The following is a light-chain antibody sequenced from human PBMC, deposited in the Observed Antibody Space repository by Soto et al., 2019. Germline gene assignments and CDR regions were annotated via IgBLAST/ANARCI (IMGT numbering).Light chain of an antibody. CDR3: SSFTTTTWV. CDR2: EVS. CDR1: SSDAGGYNY. Sequence: QSVLTQPASVSGSPGQSITISCTGTSSDAGGYNYVSWYQQHPGKAPKLMIFEVSYRPSGVSNRFSGSKSGNTASLTISGLQAEDEADYYCSSFTTTTWVFGGGTKLTVL. V-gene: IGLV2-14*01. J-gene: IGLJ3*02.